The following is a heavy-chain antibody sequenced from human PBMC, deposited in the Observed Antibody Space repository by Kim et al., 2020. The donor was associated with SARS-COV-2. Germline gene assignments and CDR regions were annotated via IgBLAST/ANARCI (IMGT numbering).Heavy chain of an antibody. CDR1: GFTFSSYE. CDR3: ARAVAGSDWYFDL. D-gene: IGHD6-19*01. V-gene: IGHV3-48*03. Sequence: GGSLRLSCAASGFTFSSYEMNWVRQAPGKGLEWVSYISSSGSTIYYADSVKGRFTISRDNAKNSLYLQMNSLRPEDTAVYYCARAVAGSDWYFDLWGRGTLVTVSS. CDR2: ISSSGSTI. J-gene: IGHJ2*01.